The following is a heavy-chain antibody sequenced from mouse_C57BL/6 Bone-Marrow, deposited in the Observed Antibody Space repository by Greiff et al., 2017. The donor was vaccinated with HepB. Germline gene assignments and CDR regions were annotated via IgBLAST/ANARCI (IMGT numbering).Heavy chain of an antibody. CDR2: IYPGSGNT. Sequence: VQLVESGAELVRPGASVKLSCKASGYTFTDYYINWVKQRPGQGLEWIARIYPGSGNTYYNEKFKGKATLTAEKSSSTAYMQLSSLTSEDSAVYFCARSARSLFDYWGQGTTLTVSS. CDR3: ARSARSLFDY. CDR1: GYTFTDYY. J-gene: IGHJ2*01. V-gene: IGHV1-76*01.